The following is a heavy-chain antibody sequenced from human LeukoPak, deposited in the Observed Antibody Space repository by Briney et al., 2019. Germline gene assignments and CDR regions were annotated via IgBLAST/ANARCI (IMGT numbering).Heavy chain of an antibody. CDR1: GFTFSSYW. V-gene: IGHV3-7*03. J-gene: IGHJ4*02. CDR2: IKQDGSEK. Sequence: GGSLRLSCAASGFTFSSYWMSWVRQAPGKGLEWVANIKQDGSEKYYVDSVKGRFTISRDNAKNSLYLQMNSLRAEDTAVYYCARDHDYYGSGSPFDYWGQGTLVTVSS. D-gene: IGHD3-10*01. CDR3: ARDHDYYGSGSPFDY.